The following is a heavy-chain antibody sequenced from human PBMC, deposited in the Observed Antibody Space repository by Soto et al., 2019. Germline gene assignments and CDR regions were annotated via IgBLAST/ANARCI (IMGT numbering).Heavy chain of an antibody. CDR3: ARSIAARYYYYYYMDV. V-gene: IGHV1-2*04. Sequence: ASVKVSCKASGYTFTGYYVHWVRQAPGQGLEWMGWINPNSGGTNYAQKFQGWVTMTRDTSISTAYMELSSLRSEDTAVYYCARSIAARYYYYYYMDVWGKGTTVTVSS. D-gene: IGHD6-13*01. CDR1: GYTFTGYY. J-gene: IGHJ6*03. CDR2: INPNSGGT.